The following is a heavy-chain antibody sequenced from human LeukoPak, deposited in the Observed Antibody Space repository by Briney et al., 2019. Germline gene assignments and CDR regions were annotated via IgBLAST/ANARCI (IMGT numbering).Heavy chain of an antibody. J-gene: IGHJ4*02. CDR2: INYSGGT. CDR3: ARESYSSSWYSPYFDY. V-gene: IGHV4-59*01. D-gene: IGHD6-13*01. Sequence: SETLSLTCTVSGGSISSYYWSWIRQPPGKGLEWIGYINYSGGTNYNPSLKSRVTMSVDTSKNQFSLKLSSVTAADTAVYYCARESYSSSWYSPYFDYWGQGTLVTVSS. CDR1: GGSISSYY.